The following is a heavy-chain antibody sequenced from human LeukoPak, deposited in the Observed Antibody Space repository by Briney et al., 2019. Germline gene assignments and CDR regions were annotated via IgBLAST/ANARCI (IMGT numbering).Heavy chain of an antibody. D-gene: IGHD3-9*01. V-gene: IGHV4-59*01. Sequence: SETLSLICTVSGGSISSYYWSWIRQPPGKGLEWIGYIYYSGSTNYNPSLKSRVTISGDTSKNQFSLKLRSVTAADTAVYYCARGAYDILTGYYYYYYMDVWGKGTTVTVSS. J-gene: IGHJ6*03. CDR1: GGSISSYY. CDR3: ARGAYDILTGYYYYYYMDV. CDR2: IYYSGST.